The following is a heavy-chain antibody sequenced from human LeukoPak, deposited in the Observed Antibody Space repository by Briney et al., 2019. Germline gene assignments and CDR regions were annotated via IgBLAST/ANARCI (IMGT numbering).Heavy chain of an antibody. V-gene: IGHV3-7*05. Sequence: QPGGSLRLSCAVSGFTFSSYWMSWVRQAPGRGLEWVANIKQDGSEKNYVDSVKGRFTISRDNAKNSLYLQMNSLRAEDTAVYYCARDQDAYSSGWYGVFDYWGQGTLVAVSS. CDR1: GFTFSSYW. J-gene: IGHJ4*02. CDR2: IKQDGSEK. D-gene: IGHD6-19*01. CDR3: ARDQDAYSSGWYGVFDY.